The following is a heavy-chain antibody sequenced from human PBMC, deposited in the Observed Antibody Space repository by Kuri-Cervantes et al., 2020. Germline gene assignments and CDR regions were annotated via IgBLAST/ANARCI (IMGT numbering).Heavy chain of an antibody. CDR1: GFTFSSHW. V-gene: IGHV3-21*01. J-gene: IGHJ6*02. D-gene: IGHD2-21*02. CDR3: ARGRVATDTSFYYGLDV. Sequence: LSLTCAASGFTFSSHWMSWVRQAPGKGLEWVSSIGGSGQYIYYADSMKGRFTISRDNARESLFLEMNSLRVEDTAVYYCARGRVATDTSFYYGLDVWGRGTTVTVSS. CDR2: IGGSGQYI.